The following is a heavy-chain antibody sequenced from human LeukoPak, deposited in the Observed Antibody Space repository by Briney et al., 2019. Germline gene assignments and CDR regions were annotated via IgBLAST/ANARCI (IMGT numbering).Heavy chain of an antibody. D-gene: IGHD6-19*01. J-gene: IGHJ3*01. CDR3: ARPSSGWYILLGDAFDV. CDR2: MNPNSGNT. V-gene: IGHV1-8*02. Sequence: ASVKVSCKTSGYTFTSYGISWVRQATGQGLEWMGWMNPNSGNTGYAQKFQGRVTMTRNTSINTAYMELSSLRSKDTAVYYCARPSSGWYILLGDAFDVWGQGTMVTVSS. CDR1: GYTFTSYG.